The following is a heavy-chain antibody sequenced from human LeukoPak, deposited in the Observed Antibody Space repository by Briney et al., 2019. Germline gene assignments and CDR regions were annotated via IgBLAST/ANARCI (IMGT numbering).Heavy chain of an antibody. CDR3: ARAHRYYYDSSGYYDY. Sequence: PGGSLRLSCAASGFTFSSYWMSWVRQAPGKGLEWVANIKQEGSEKYYVDSVKGRFTISRDNAKNSLYLQMNSLRAEDTAVYYCARAHRYYYDSSGYYDYWGQGTLVTVSS. V-gene: IGHV3-7*01. D-gene: IGHD3-22*01. CDR2: IKQEGSEK. CDR1: GFTFSSYW. J-gene: IGHJ4*02.